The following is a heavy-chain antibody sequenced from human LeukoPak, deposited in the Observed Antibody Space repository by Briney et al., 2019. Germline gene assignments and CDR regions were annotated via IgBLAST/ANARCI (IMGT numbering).Heavy chain of an antibody. V-gene: IGHV3-74*01. Sequence: PGGSLRLSCAASGFTFSSYWMHWVRHAPGKGLVWVSRINSDGSSTIYADSVKGRFTISRDNAKNTLYLQMNSLRAEDTAVYYCARAGITPRRYYGMDVWGKGTTVTVSS. CDR2: INSDGSST. CDR1: GFTFSSYW. CDR3: ARAGITPRRYYGMDV. J-gene: IGHJ6*04. D-gene: IGHD3-10*01.